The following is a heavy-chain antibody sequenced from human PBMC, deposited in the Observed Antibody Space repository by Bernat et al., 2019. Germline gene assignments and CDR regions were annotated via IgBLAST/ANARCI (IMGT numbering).Heavy chain of an antibody. CDR2: INPNSGGT. CDR3: ARGHSSGWSDFDY. Sequence: QVQLVQSGAEVKKPGASVKVSCKASGYTFTGYYMHWVRQAPGQGLEWMGWINPNSGGTNYAQKFQGRVTMTRNTSISTAYMELSSLRSEDTAVYYCARGHSSGWSDFDYWGQGTLVTVSS. J-gene: IGHJ4*02. D-gene: IGHD6-19*01. V-gene: IGHV1-2*02. CDR1: GYTFTGYY.